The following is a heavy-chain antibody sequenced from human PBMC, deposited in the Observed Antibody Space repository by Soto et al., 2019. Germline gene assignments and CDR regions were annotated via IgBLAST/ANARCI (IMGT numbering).Heavy chain of an antibody. Sequence: QVQLVQSGTEVKKPGSSVKVSCKASGGTFSSYAISRVRQAPGQGLEWMGGIIPIFGTTNYAQRFQGRVSITADESTSTTYMELSSLRSEDTAVYYCAGSYKYGSGTFDAFDIWGQGTLVTVSS. CDR1: GGTFSSYA. J-gene: IGHJ3*02. D-gene: IGHD3-10*01. CDR2: IIPIFGTT. V-gene: IGHV1-69*01. CDR3: AGSYKYGSGTFDAFDI.